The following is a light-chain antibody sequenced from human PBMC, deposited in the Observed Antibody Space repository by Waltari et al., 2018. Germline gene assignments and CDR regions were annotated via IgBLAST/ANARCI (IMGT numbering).Light chain of an antibody. CDR3: CSYAGSSTLV. J-gene: IGLJ3*02. V-gene: IGLV2-23*01. CDR2: EGS. Sequence: ALTQPASVSGSPGHSITSPCTRTSTHIRTYHLVSWYQQHPGKAPKLMIYEGSKRPSGVSNRFSGSKSGNTASLTISGLQAEDEADYYCCSYAGSSTLVFGGGTKLTVL. CDR1: STHIRTYHL.